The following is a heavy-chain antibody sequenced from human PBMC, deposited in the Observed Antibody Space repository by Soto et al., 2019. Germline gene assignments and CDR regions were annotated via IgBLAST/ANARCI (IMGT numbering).Heavy chain of an antibody. CDR2: IYYSGST. CDR3: ARGVGSYYDILTGIIFDY. J-gene: IGHJ4*02. Sequence: LSLTCTVSGGSISSGGYYWSWIRQHPGKGLEWIGYIYYSGSTYYNPSLKSRVTISVDTSKNQFSLKLSSVTAADTAVYYCARGVGSYYDILTGIIFDYWGQGTLVTVSS. V-gene: IGHV4-31*03. D-gene: IGHD3-9*01. CDR1: GGSISSGGYY.